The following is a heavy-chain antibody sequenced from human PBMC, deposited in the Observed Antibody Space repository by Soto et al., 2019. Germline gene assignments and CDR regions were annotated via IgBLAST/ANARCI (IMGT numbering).Heavy chain of an antibody. Sequence: QLQLQESGPGLVKPSETLSLTCTVSGGSISSSSYYWGWIRQPPGKGLEWIGSIYYSGSTYYNPSRKSRVTIAVDTSKNQFSLKLSSVTAADTAVYYCARRDSSGYYGWYFDLWGRGTLVTVSS. CDR3: ARRDSSGYYGWYFDL. V-gene: IGHV4-39*01. CDR1: GGSISSSSYY. J-gene: IGHJ2*01. D-gene: IGHD3-22*01. CDR2: IYYSGST.